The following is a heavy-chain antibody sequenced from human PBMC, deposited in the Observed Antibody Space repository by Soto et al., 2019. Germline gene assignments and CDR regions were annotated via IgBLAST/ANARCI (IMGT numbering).Heavy chain of an antibody. Sequence: ASVHVSSKASGYTFTGYYMHWVRQAPGQGLEWMGWINPNSGGTNYAQKFQGRVTMTRDTSISTAYMELSRLRSDDTAVYYCARSAGAAENWFDPWGQGTLVTVSS. V-gene: IGHV1-2*02. CDR2: INPNSGGT. CDR3: ARSAGAAENWFDP. D-gene: IGHD2-15*01. CDR1: GYTFTGYY. J-gene: IGHJ5*02.